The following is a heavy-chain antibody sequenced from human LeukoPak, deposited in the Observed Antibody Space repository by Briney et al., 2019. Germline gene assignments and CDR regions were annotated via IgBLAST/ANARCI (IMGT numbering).Heavy chain of an antibody. CDR1: GGSISSYY. V-gene: IGHV4-59*01. CDR3: ARDCGGDCGYYYYYMDV. Sequence: PSETLSLTCTVSGGSISSYYWSWIRQPPGKGLEWIGYIYYSGSTNYNPSLKSRVTISVDTSKNQFSLKLSSVTTADTAVYYCARDCGGDCGYYYYYMDVWGKGTTVTVSS. J-gene: IGHJ6*03. D-gene: IGHD2-21*02. CDR2: IYYSGST.